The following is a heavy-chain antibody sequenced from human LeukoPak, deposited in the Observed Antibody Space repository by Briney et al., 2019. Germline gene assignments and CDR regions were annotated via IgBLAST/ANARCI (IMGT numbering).Heavy chain of an antibody. V-gene: IGHV1-18*01. CDR1: GYTFTSYG. Sequence: ASVKVSCKASGYTFTSYGISWVRQAPGQGLEWMGWISAYNGNTNYAQKLQGRVTMTTDTSTSTAYMELRSLRSDDTAVYYCARDLRYFAPPPYNWFDPWGQGTLVTVSS. D-gene: IGHD3-9*01. CDR2: ISAYNGNT. CDR3: ARDLRYFAPPPYNWFDP. J-gene: IGHJ5*02.